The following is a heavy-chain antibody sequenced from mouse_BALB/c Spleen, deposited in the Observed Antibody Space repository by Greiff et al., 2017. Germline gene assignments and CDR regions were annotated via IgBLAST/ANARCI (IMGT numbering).Heavy chain of an antibody. V-gene: IGHV5-4*02. CDR2: ISDGGSYT. CDR1: GFTFSDYY. J-gene: IGHJ2*01. CDR3: AREATEYYFDY. Sequence: DVMLVESGGGLVKPGGSLKLSCAASGFTFSDYYMYWVRQTPEKRLEWVATISDGGSYTYYPDSVKGRFTISRDNAKNNLYLQMSSLKSEDTAMYYCAREATEYYFDYWGQGTTLTVSS. D-gene: IGHD1-1*01.